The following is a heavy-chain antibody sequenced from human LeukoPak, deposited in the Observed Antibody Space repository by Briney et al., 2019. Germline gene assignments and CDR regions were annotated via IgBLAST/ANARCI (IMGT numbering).Heavy chain of an antibody. CDR2: IYYSGST. CDR3: ARDKMGGGSY. CDR1: GGSISSYY. V-gene: IGHV4-59*12. Sequence: SETLSLTCTVSGGSISSYYWSWIRQPPGKGLEWIGYIYYSGSTNYNPSLKSRVTISVDTSKNQFSLKLSSVTAADTAVYYCARDKMGGGSYWGQGTLVTVSS. D-gene: IGHD3-16*01. J-gene: IGHJ4*02.